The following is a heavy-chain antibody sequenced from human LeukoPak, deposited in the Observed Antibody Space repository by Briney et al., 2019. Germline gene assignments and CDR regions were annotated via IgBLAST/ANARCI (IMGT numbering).Heavy chain of an antibody. Sequence: SETLSLTCTVSGGSISSYYWSWIRQPPGKGLEWIGYIYYSGSTNYNPSLKSRVTISVDTSKNQFSLKLSSVTAADTAVYYRARRSSIMGSYLYYFDYWGQGTLVTVSS. V-gene: IGHV4-59*01. CDR1: GGSISSYY. CDR2: IYYSGST. J-gene: IGHJ4*02. CDR3: ARRSSIMGSYLYYFDY. D-gene: IGHD1-26*01.